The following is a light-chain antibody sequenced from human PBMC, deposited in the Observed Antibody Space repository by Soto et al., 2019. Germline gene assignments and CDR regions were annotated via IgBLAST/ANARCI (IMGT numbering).Light chain of an antibody. V-gene: IGLV1-40*01. CDR2: ANN. CDR1: SSNIGAGFD. CDR3: QAYDSSLSGDYV. Sequence: QSVLTQPPSVSGAPGQRFTISCSGSSSNIGAGFDVHWYQQLPGAAPKLLIYANNDRPSGVPDRFSGSKSGTSASLAITGLQAEDEADYYCQAYDSSLSGDYVFGTGTKLTVL. J-gene: IGLJ1*01.